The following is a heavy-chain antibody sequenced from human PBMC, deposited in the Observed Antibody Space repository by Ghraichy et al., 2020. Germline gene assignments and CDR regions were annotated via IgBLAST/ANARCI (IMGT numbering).Heavy chain of an antibody. Sequence: SETLSLTCSVSGGSISSYYWNWIRQPPGKGLEWIGYIYYSGSTNYNPSLKSRVTISVDTSKNQFSLKLTSVTAADTAVYYCAREYSSPREVFRMDVWGQGTTVTVSS. D-gene: IGHD6-19*01. J-gene: IGHJ6*02. CDR1: GGSISSYY. CDR2: IYYSGST. CDR3: AREYSSPREVFRMDV. V-gene: IGHV4-59*01.